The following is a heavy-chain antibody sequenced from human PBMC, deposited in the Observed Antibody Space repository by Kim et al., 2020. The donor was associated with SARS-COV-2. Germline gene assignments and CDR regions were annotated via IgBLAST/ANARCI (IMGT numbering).Heavy chain of an antibody. Sequence: VKGRFTISRDNSKNTLYLQMNSLRAEDTAVYYCAKESGVAARPHPGAFDIWGQGTMVTVSS. J-gene: IGHJ3*02. V-gene: IGHV3-33*06. D-gene: IGHD6-6*01. CDR3: AKESGVAARPHPGAFDI.